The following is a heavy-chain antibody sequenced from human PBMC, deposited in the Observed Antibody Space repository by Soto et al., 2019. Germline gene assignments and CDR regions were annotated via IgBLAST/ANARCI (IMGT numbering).Heavy chain of an antibody. D-gene: IGHD3-3*02. J-gene: IGHJ6*02. CDR2: IIPIFPTP. CDR3: ARDKDRQQLGGNYYYGIDV. Sequence: QVQLVQSGAEVKKPGSSVTVSCKASGGTFGNSAISWVRQAPGQGLEWMGGIIPIFPTPDYAQKFQGRVTXTXDXXTTTAYTDLTSLSSEDTAVSYCARDKDRQQLGGNYYYGIDVWGQGSTVTVSS. V-gene: IGHV1-69*05. CDR1: GGTFGNSA.